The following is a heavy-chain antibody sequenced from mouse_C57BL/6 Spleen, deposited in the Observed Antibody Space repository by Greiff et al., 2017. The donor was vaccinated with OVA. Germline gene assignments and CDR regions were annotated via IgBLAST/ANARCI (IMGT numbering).Heavy chain of an antibody. J-gene: IGHJ1*03. D-gene: IGHD1-1*01. Sequence: VQLQQPGAELVMPGASVKLSCKASGYTFTSYWMHWVKQRPGQGLEWIGAIDPSDSYTNYNQKFKGKSTLTVDKSSSTAYMQLSSLTSEDSAVYYCARRGTTVVDWYFDVWGTGTTVTVSS. CDR3: ARRGTTVVDWYFDV. CDR1: GYTFTSYW. V-gene: IGHV1-69*01. CDR2: IDPSDSYT.